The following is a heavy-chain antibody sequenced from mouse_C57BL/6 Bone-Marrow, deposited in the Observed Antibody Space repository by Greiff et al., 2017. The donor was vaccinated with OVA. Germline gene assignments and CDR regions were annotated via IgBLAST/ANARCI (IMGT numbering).Heavy chain of an antibody. V-gene: IGHV1-63*01. CDR2: IYPGGGYT. CDR3: ARLGGSSPFDY. Sequence: QVQLKQSGAELVRPGTSVKMSCKASGYTFTNYWIGWAKQRPGHGLEWIGDIYPGGGYTKYNEKFKGKATLTADKSSSTAYMQFSSLTSEDSAIYYCARLGGSSPFDYWGQGTTLTVSS. D-gene: IGHD1-1*01. CDR1: GYTFTNYW. J-gene: IGHJ2*01.